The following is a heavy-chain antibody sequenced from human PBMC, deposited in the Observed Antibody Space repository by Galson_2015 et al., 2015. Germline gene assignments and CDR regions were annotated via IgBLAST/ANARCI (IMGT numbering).Heavy chain of an antibody. V-gene: IGHV3-53*01. J-gene: IGHJ6*02. CDR2: LYSDGTT. CDR3: ARGGDSSGWSTYGMDV. Sequence: SLRLPCAASGVIVSSNYMSWVRQAPGKGLEWVSVLYSDGTTYYADSVKGRFTVSRDNPKNTLYLQMNSLRAEDTAVYYCARGGDSSGWSTYGMDVWGQGTTVTVSS. CDR1: GVIVSSNY. D-gene: IGHD6-19*01.